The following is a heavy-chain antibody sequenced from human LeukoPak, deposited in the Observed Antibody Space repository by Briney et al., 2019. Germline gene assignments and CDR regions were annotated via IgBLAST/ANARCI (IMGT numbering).Heavy chain of an antibody. CDR2: IYWDDDK. V-gene: IGHV2-5*02. CDR3: AHSPYCSITSCPYNWFDP. J-gene: IGHJ5*02. D-gene: IGHD2-2*01. Sequence: SGPTLVNPTQTLTLTCTFSGFSLSTSGVGVGWIRQPPGKALEWLALIYWDDDKRYSPSLKSRLTITKDTSKNQVVLTMTNMDPVDTATYYCAHSPYCSITSCPYNWFDPWGQGTLVTVSS. CDR1: GFSLSTSGVG.